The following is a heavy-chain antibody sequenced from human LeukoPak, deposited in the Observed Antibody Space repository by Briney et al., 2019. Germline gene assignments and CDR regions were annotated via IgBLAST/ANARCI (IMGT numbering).Heavy chain of an antibody. CDR3: ARAGYSYGPRGFDN. V-gene: IGHV3-21*01. J-gene: IGHJ4*02. D-gene: IGHD5-18*01. CDR1: GFTFSSYS. CDR2: ISSSSSYI. Sequence: PGGSLRLSCAASGFTFSSYSMNWVRQAPGKGLESVSSISSSSSYIYYADSLKGRFTISRDNAKNSLYLQMNSLRAEDTAVYYCARAGYSYGPRGFDNWGQGTLVTVSP.